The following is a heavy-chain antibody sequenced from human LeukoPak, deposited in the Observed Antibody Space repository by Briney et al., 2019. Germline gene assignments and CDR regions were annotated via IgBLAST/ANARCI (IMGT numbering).Heavy chain of an antibody. CDR3: TTKQSLVRGVIGYYYYYMDV. Sequence: GGSLRLSCAASGFTFSNAWMSWVRQAPGKGLEWVGRIKSKTDDGITDYAAPVKGRFIISRDDSKNTLYLQMSSLETEDTAVYYCTTKQSLVRGVIGYYYYYMDVWGKGTTVTVSS. J-gene: IGHJ6*03. CDR1: GFTFSNAW. D-gene: IGHD3-10*01. V-gene: IGHV3-15*01. CDR2: IKSKTDDGIT.